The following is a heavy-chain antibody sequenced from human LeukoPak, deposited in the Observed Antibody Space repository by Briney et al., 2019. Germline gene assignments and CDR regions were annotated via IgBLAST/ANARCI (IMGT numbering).Heavy chain of an antibody. CDR1: GGSISSYY. CDR3: ARTYGSGSYAWFDP. CDR2: IYYSGST. V-gene: IGHV4-59*01. D-gene: IGHD3-10*01. Sequence: SETLSLTCTVSGGSISSYYWSWIRQPPGKGLEWIGYIYYSGSTNYNPSLKSRVTISVDTSKNQFSLKLSSVTAADTAVYYCARTYGSGSYAWFDPWGQGTLVTVSS. J-gene: IGHJ5*02.